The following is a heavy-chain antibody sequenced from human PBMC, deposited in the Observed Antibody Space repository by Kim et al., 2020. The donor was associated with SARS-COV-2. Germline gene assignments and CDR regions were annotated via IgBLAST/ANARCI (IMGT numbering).Heavy chain of an antibody. V-gene: IGHV3-21*04. CDR3: ARADSSSWYNYYYYYGMDV. D-gene: IGHD6-13*01. J-gene: IGHJ6*02. Sequence: GGSLRLSCAASGFTFSSYSMNWVRQAPGKGLEWVSSISSSSSYIYYADSVKGRFTISRDNAKNSLYLQMNSLRAEDTAVYYCARADSSSWYNYYYYYGMDVWGQGTTVTVSS. CDR1: GFTFSSYS. CDR2: ISSSSSYI.